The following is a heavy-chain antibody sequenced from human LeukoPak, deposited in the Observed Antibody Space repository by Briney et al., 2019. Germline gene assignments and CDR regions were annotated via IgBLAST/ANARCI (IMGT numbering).Heavy chain of an antibody. CDR3: ARDGQLDF. D-gene: IGHD6-6*01. CDR1: GFTLNKYA. Sequence: PGGSLRLSCAASGFTLNKYAMHWVRQAPGQGLESVAVISSDGREEFYPDSVKGRFTISRDTSENTLYLQMNTLRVEDTAVYYCARDGQLDFWGQGTLVTVSS. CDR2: ISSDGREE. V-gene: IGHV3-30*04. J-gene: IGHJ4*02.